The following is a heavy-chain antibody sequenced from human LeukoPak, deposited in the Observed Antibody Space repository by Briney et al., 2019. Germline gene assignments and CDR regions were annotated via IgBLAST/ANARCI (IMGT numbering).Heavy chain of an antibody. CDR3: AREVRDYYDSSGYPDY. J-gene: IGHJ4*02. V-gene: IGHV1-18*01. D-gene: IGHD3-22*01. CDR2: ISAYNGNT. Sequence: ASVKVSCKASGYTLTSYGISLVRQALGQGLEWMGWISAYNGNTNYAQKLQGRVTMTTDTSTSTAYMELRSLRSDDTAVYYCAREVRDYYDSSGYPDYWGQGTLVTVSS. CDR1: GYTLTSYG.